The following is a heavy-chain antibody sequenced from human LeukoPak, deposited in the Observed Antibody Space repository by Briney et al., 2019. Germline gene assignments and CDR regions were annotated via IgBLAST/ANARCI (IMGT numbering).Heavy chain of an antibody. Sequence: SEALSLTCTVSGGSIISGGYYWRWVRQPPGEGLGWIGYIYHSGSTYYNPSLKSRVTISVDRSTNQFSLKLSSVPAAHTAVYYCARDQREYSSSWWGQGTLVTVPS. CDR2: IYHSGST. D-gene: IGHD6-13*01. CDR1: GGSIISGGYY. V-gene: IGHV4-30-2*01. CDR3: ARDQREYSSSW. J-gene: IGHJ4*02.